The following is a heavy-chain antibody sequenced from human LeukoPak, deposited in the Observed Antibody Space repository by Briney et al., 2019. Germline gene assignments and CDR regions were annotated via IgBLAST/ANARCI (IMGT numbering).Heavy chain of an antibody. CDR2: IYYSGNT. V-gene: IGHV4-59*08. Sequence: MPSETLSLTCTVSGGSISSYYWSWIRQPPGKGLEWIGAIYYSGNTNYNPSLKSRVTISVDTSKNQFSLKLSSVTAADTAVYYCARHRIPAALASAFDYWGQGTLVIVSS. J-gene: IGHJ4*02. CDR3: ARHRIPAALASAFDY. CDR1: GGSISSYY. D-gene: IGHD2-2*01.